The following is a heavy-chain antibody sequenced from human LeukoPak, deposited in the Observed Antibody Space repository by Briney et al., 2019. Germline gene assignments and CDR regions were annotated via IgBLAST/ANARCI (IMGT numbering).Heavy chain of an antibody. J-gene: IGHJ4*02. CDR3: ARENGDYAYFDY. CDR2: IIPIFGTA. V-gene: IGHV1-69*13. Sequence: GASVKVSCKASGGTFSSYAISWVRQAPGQGLEWMGGIIPIFGTANYAQKFQGRVTITADESTSKAYMELSSLRSEDTAVYYCARENGDYAYFDYWGQGTLVTVSS. D-gene: IGHD4-17*01. CDR1: GGTFSSYA.